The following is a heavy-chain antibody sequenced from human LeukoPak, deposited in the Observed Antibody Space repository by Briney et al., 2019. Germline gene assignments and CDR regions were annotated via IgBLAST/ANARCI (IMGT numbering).Heavy chain of an antibody. V-gene: IGHV4-34*01. J-gene: IGHJ5*02. D-gene: IGHD3-10*01. Sequence: SETLSLTCAVYGGSFSGYYWSWIRQPPGKGLEWIGEINHSGSTNYNPSLKSRVTISVDTSKNQFSLTLSSVTAADTAVYYCARAPGDLRGYYYGSGSHGPYNWFDPWGQGTLVTVSS. CDR3: ARAPGDLRGYYYGSGSHGPYNWFDP. CDR1: GGSFSGYY. CDR2: INHSGST.